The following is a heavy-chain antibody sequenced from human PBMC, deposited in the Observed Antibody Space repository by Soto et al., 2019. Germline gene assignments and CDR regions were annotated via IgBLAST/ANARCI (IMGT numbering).Heavy chain of an antibody. J-gene: IGHJ4*02. CDR3: AREAPYSSSSGGFEDY. CDR1: GGTFSSYT. D-gene: IGHD6-6*01. Sequence: QVQLVQSGAEVKKPGSSVKVSCKASGGTFSSYTISWVRQAPGQGLEWMGRIIPILGIANYAQQFQGRVTITADKSTSTAYMELSSLRSEDTAVYYCAREAPYSSSSGGFEDYWGQGTLVTVSS. V-gene: IGHV1-69*08. CDR2: IIPILGIA.